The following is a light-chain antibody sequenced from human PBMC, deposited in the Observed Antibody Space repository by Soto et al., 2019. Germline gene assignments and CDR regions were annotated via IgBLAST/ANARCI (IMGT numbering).Light chain of an antibody. CDR1: QSISSW. CDR2: DAS. J-gene: IGKJ1*01. V-gene: IGKV1-5*01. CDR3: QQYNSYSQT. Sequence: DIQMTQSPSTLPASVGDRATITCRASQSISSWLAWYQQKPGKAPKLLIYDASSLESGVPSRFSGSGSGTEFTLTISSLQPDDFATYYCQQYNSYSQTFGQGTKVDSK.